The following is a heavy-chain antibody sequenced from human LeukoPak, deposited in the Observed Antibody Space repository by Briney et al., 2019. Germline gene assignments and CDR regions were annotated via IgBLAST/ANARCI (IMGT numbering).Heavy chain of an antibody. CDR3: AREWSSDYYDSSGPRAFDI. V-gene: IGHV1-69*01. CDR2: IIPIFGTA. CDR1: GGTFSSYA. D-gene: IGHD3-22*01. J-gene: IGHJ3*02. Sequence: GSSVKVSCKASGGTFSSYAISWVRQAPGQGLEWMGGIIPIFGTANYAQKFQGRVTITADESTSTAYMELSSLRSEDTAVYYCAREWSSDYYDSSGPRAFDIWGQGTMVTVSS.